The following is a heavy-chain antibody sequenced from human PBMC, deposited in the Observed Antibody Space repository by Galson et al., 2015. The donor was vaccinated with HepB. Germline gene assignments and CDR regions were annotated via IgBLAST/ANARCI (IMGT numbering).Heavy chain of an antibody. D-gene: IGHD1-26*01. CDR3: ARVAPEDAWEFPSRRIDS. V-gene: IGHV4-59*01. CDR1: GGSISRYS. CDR2: ISYTGST. J-gene: IGHJ4*02. Sequence: SETLSLTCIVSGGSISRYSWSWIRQSPGKALEWIGSISYTGSTDCQPSIKGRVTMSVDTAKRQFSLSLTSVSPADTAVYYCARVAPEDAWEFPSRRIDSWGQGTLIAGSS.